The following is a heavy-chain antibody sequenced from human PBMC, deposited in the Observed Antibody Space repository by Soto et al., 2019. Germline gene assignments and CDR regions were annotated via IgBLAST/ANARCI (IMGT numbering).Heavy chain of an antibody. Sequence: QVQLVQSGAEVKKPGASVKVSCKASGYIFSTYAMHWVRQAPGQRLEWMGWINIGTGNTKSSQQFQGRVTITRDTSANTAYMELSSLRFEDTAIYYCARVGPMQWLVRATSFDIWGQGTMVTVSS. CDR2: INIGTGNT. CDR3: ARVGPMQWLVRATSFDI. CDR1: GYIFSTYA. V-gene: IGHV1-3*04. J-gene: IGHJ3*02. D-gene: IGHD6-19*01.